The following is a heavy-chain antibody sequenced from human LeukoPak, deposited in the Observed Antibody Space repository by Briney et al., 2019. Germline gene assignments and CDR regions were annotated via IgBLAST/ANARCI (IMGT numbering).Heavy chain of an antibody. J-gene: IGHJ4*02. CDR3: ARDPWYYDSSGYYYMYYFDY. D-gene: IGHD3-22*01. Sequence: SETLSLTCAVYGGSFSGYYWSWIRQPPGKGLEWIGEINHSGSTNYNPSLKSRVTISVDTSKNQFSLKLSSVTAADTAVYYCARDPWYYDSSGYYYMYYFDYWGQGTLVTVSS. CDR2: INHSGST. CDR1: GGSFSGYY. V-gene: IGHV4-34*01.